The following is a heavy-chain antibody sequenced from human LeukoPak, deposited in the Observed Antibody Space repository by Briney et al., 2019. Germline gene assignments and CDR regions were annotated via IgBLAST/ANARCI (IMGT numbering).Heavy chain of an antibody. CDR1: GGSISSYY. J-gene: IGHJ3*02. CDR3: AGAVGAFDI. Sequence: SETLSLTCTVSGGSISSYYWSWIRQPPGKGLEWIGYIYYSGSTNYNPSLKSRVTISVDTSKNQFSLKLSSVTAADTAVYYCAGAVGAFDIWGQGTMVTDSS. V-gene: IGHV4-59*01. CDR2: IYYSGST.